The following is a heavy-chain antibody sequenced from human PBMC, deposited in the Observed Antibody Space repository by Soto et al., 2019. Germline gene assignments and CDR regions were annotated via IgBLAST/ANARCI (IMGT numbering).Heavy chain of an antibody. CDR3: AREGRYCSSTSCRNWFDP. CDR1: GGSISSYY. Sequence: PSETLSLTCTVSGGSISSYYWSWIRQPAGKGLEWTGRIYTSGSTNYNPSLKSRVTMSVDTSKNQFSLKLSSVTAADTAVYYCAREGRYCSSTSCRNWFDPWGQGTLVTVSS. V-gene: IGHV4-4*07. J-gene: IGHJ5*02. D-gene: IGHD2-2*01. CDR2: IYTSGST.